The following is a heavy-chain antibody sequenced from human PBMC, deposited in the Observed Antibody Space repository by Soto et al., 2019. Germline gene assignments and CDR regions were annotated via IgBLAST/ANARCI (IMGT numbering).Heavy chain of an antibody. Sequence: EVQLLESGGGLIQPGGSLRLSCAASGFTFSSYAMSWVRQAPGKGLEWVSAISNNGDNTYYADSVKGRFTISRDDSKNTLYLQMNSLRAEDTAVYSCAKVAAQYSDNWYPAFDIWGQGTTVAVSS. D-gene: IGHD6-13*01. CDR1: GFTFSSYA. V-gene: IGHV3-23*01. CDR3: AKVAAQYSDNWYPAFDI. J-gene: IGHJ3*02. CDR2: ISNNGDNT.